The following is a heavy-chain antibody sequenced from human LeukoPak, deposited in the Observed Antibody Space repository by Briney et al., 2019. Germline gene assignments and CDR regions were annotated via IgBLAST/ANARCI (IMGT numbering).Heavy chain of an antibody. V-gene: IGHV4-59*11. J-gene: IGHJ4*02. D-gene: IGHD5-18*01. CDR3: ATIKRGDIYGYFDF. CDR1: GGSISSHY. Sequence: SETLSLTCTVSGGSISSHYWSWLRQPPGKGLEWIAYLYDSVRTKDNPSLKGRVTLSADTSKNQHSLRLSSVTAADTAVYYCATIKRGDIYGYFDFWSQGILVTVSS. CDR2: LYDSVRT.